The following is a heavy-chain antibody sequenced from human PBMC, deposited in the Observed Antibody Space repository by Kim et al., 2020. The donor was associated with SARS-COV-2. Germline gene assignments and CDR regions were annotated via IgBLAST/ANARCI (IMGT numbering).Heavy chain of an antibody. CDR2: T. J-gene: IGHJ3*02. D-gene: IGHD3-16*01. CDR3: ARGGPPRAFDI. V-gene: IGHV3-53*01. Sequence: TYYADSMKGRFTISRDNSKNTLYLQMNSLRAEDTAVYYCARGGPPRAFDIWGQGTMVTVSS.